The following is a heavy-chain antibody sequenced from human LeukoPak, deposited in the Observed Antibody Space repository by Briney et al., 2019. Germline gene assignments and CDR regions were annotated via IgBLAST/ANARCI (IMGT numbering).Heavy chain of an antibody. J-gene: IGHJ2*01. CDR3: AKAKPAHFEP. Sequence: GGSLRLSCAASGFTFSNYWIHWVRQVPGKGLVWVSRVSGDGGVTNHADSVKGRFTISRDNAKNTLYLQMNSLRADDTAVHYCAKAKPAHFEPWGRGTLVTVSS. CDR2: VSGDGGVT. CDR1: GFTFSNYW. V-gene: IGHV3-74*01.